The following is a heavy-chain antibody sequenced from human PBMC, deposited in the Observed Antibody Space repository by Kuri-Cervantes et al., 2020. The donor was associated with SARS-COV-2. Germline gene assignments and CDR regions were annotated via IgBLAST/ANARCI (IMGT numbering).Heavy chain of an antibody. CDR2: ISSSSSTI. D-gene: IGHD6-6*01. CDR3: ARGMGRYSSSFDY. J-gene: IGHJ4*02. CDR1: GFTFSSYS. V-gene: IGHV3-48*01. Sequence: GESLKISCAASGFTFSSYSMNWVRQAPGKGLEWVSYISSSSSTIYYADSVKGRFTISRDNAKNSLYLKMNSLRAEDTAVYYCARGMGRYSSSFDYWGQGTLVTVSS.